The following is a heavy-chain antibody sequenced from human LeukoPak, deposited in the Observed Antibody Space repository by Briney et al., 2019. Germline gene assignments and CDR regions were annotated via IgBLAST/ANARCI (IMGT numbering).Heavy chain of an antibody. CDR3: AKDSTPSREYDFWSGYYSFYYYGMDV. CDR2: ISYDGSNK. CDR1: GFTFSSYG. V-gene: IGHV3-30*18. J-gene: IGHJ6*02. Sequence: GGSLRLSCAASGFTFSSYGMHWVRQAPGKGLEWVAVISYDGSNKYYADSVKGRFTISRDNSKNTLYLQMNSLRAEDTAVYYCAKDSTPSREYDFWSGYYSFYYYGMDVWGQGTTVTVSS. D-gene: IGHD3-3*01.